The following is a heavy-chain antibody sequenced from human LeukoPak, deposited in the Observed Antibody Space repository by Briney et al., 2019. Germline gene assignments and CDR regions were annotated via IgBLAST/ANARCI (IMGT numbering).Heavy chain of an antibody. CDR3: ARDHVYGGADY. Sequence: GGSLRLSCAASGLTFSNHGMHWVRQAPGKGLEWVSLTSGDGITTYFADSVKGRFTISRDNSKSSLFLQMNSLRTEDTALYYCARDHVYGGADYWGQGTLVTVTS. CDR2: TSGDGITT. CDR1: GLTFSNHG. V-gene: IGHV3-43*02. D-gene: IGHD5/OR15-5a*01. J-gene: IGHJ4*02.